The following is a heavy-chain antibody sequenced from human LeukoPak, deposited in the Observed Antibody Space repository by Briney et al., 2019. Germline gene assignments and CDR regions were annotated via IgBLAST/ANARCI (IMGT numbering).Heavy chain of an antibody. CDR1: GGSISSYY. V-gene: IGHV4-59*01. D-gene: IGHD6-19*01. J-gene: IGHJ3*02. CDR3: AREIAVAGTAFDI. Sequence: SETLSLTCTVSGGSISSYYWSWIRQPPGKGLEWIGYIYYSGSTNYSPSLKSRVTISVDTSKNQFSLKLSSVTPADTAVYYCAREIAVAGTAFDIWGQGTMVTVSS. CDR2: IYYSGST.